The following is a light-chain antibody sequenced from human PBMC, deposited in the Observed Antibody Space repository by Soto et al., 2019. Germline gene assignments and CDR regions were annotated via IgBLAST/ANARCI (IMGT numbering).Light chain of an antibody. J-gene: IGKJ1*01. CDR2: QAS. CDR3: QQYNSYPWT. CDR1: QSIRSW. V-gene: IGKV1-5*03. Sequence: DIQMTQSPSTLSASVGDRVTITCRASQSIRSWLAWYQRKPGKAPNLLIYQASNLKSGVPSRFSGSGSGTEYTLTISSLQPDDFATYYCQQYNSYPWTFGLGTKVEIK.